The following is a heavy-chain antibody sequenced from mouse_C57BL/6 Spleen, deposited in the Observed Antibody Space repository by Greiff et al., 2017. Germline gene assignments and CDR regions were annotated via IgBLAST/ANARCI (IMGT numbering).Heavy chain of an antibody. J-gene: IGHJ2*01. CDR1: GYTFTDYY. D-gene: IGHD1-1*01. Sequence: QVHVKQSGAELVRPGASVKLSCKASGYTFTDYYINWVKQRPGQGLEWIARIYPGSGNTYYNEKFKGKATLTAEKSSSTAYMQLSSLTSEDSAVYFCARGGDYGSSPFDYWGQGTTLTVSS. V-gene: IGHV1-76*01. CDR3: ARGGDYGSSPFDY. CDR2: IYPGSGNT.